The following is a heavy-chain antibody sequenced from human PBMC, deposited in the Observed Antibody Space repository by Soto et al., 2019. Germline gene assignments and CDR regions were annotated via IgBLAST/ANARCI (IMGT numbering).Heavy chain of an antibody. D-gene: IGHD2-21*02. V-gene: IGHV4-31*03. J-gene: IGHJ6*02. Sequence: QVQLQESGPGRVKPSQTLSLTCTVSGGSISSGGYYWPWIRRHQGKGLEWIGYIHNSGSTYYNPALKSRVTMSVDTSKIQFSRKLSSVTAADTAVYYCARVCGGDCHYGMDVWGQGTTVTVSS. CDR1: GGSISSGGYY. CDR3: ARVCGGDCHYGMDV. CDR2: IHNSGST.